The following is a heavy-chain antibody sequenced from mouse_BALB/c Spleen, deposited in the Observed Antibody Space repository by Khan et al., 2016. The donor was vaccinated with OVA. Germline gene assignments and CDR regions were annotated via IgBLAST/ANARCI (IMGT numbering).Heavy chain of an antibody. J-gene: IGHJ3*01. V-gene: IGHV1-53*01. D-gene: IGHD2-2*01. CDR3: TRSGYGSFAY. CDR2: INPSNGDT. Sequence: HVQLKQSGAELVKPGASVRLSCKASGYTFTSYYLYWVKQRPGQGLEWIGDINPSNGDTNFNEKFKSKATLTVDKSSSTAYIHLNSLTSEDSAVYYCTRSGYGSFAYWGQGTLVTVAA. CDR1: GYTFTSYY.